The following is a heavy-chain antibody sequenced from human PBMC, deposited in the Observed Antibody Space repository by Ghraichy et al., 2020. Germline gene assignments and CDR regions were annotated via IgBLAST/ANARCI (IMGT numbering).Heavy chain of an antibody. D-gene: IGHD3-22*01. CDR3: ASRPYYYDSSGYYRNWFDP. CDR2: INHSGST. Sequence: SETLSLTCAVYGGSFSGYYWSWIRQPPGKGLEWIGEINHSGSTNYNPSLKSRVTISVDTSKNQFSLKLSSVTAADTAVYYCASRPYYYDSSGYYRNWFDPWGQGTLVTVSS. J-gene: IGHJ5*02. V-gene: IGHV4-34*01. CDR1: GGSFSGYY.